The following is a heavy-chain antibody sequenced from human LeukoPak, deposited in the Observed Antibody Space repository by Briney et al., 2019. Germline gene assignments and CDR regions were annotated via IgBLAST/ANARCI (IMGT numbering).Heavy chain of an antibody. J-gene: IGHJ4*02. V-gene: IGHV4-4*07. D-gene: IGHD3-9*01. CDR2: IYTSGST. CDR3: ARESVDYDILTGYYYYFDY. CDR1: GGSISSYY. Sequence: SETLSLTCTVSGGSISSYYWSWIRQPAGKGLEWIGRIYTSGSTNYNPSLKSRVTMSVDTSKNQFSLKLSSVTAADTAVYYCARESVDYDILTGYYYYFDYWGQGTLVTVSS.